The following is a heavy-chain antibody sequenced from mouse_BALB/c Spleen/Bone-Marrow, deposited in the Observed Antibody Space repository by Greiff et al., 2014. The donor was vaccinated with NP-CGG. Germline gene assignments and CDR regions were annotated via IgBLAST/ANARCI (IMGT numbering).Heavy chain of an antibody. CDR3: ARLGRDY. V-gene: IGHV1S29*02. CDR2: ILSLQWWY. J-gene: IGHJ2*01. CDR1: GYTFTDYN. D-gene: IGHD4-1*01. Sequence: EVQLQQSGPELVKPGASVKISCKASGYTFTDYNMHWVKQSHGKSLEWIGYILSLQWWYWLQPEVQEQGHIDCRQFLQHSLHELRSLTSEDSAVYYCARLGRDYWGQGTTLTVSS.